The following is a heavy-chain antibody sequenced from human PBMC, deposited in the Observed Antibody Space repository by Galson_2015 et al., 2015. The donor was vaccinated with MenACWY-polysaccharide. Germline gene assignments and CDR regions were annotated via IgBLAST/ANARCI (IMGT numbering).Heavy chain of an antibody. J-gene: IGHJ2*01. V-gene: IGHV4-59*01. CDR1: GGSISSYY. D-gene: IGHD6-19*01. CDR3: ARAIAVAGQRRDFDL. CDR2: INYSGST. Sequence: ETLSLTCTVSGGSISSYYWNWIRQPPGKGLEWVGYINYSGSTNHNPSLKSRVTKSVDTSKNQFSLNLTSVTDADTAVYYCARAIAVAGQRRDFDLWGRGTLVTVSS.